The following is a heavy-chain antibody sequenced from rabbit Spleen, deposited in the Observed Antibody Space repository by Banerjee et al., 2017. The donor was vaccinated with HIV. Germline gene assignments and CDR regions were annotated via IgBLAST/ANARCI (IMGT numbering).Heavy chain of an antibody. J-gene: IGHJ4*01. Sequence: QEQLEESGGDLVKPEGSLTLTCTASGFSFSSRYYMCWVRQAPGKGLEWIGLIEPIFGTTYYASWVNGRFTISKTSSTMVTLQMTSLTAADTATYFCARSQYATTSAYYLWGQGTLVTVS. CDR2: IEPIFGTT. CDR3: ARSQYATTSAYYL. V-gene: IGHV1S45*01. D-gene: IGHD1-1*01. CDR1: GFSFSSRYY.